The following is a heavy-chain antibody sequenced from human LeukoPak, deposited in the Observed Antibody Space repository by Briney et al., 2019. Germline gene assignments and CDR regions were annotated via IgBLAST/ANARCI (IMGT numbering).Heavy chain of an antibody. CDR1: GFTFSTYT. V-gene: IGHV3-23*01. CDR2: ISGSGDTT. D-gene: IGHD2-2*01. CDR3: AKDRTHTSRSFDY. J-gene: IGHJ4*02. Sequence: PGGSLRLSCAASGFTFSTYTMTWVRQAPGKGLEWVSGISGSGDTTYYADSVKGRFTISRDNSKNTLYLQMNSLRVEDTAVYYCAKDRTHTSRSFDYWGQGTLVTVSS.